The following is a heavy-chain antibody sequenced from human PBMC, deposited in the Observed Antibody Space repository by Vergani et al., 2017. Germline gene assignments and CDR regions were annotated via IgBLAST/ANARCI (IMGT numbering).Heavy chain of an antibody. J-gene: IGHJ3*02. V-gene: IGHV3-15*01. CDR3: TTVWGSLDAFDI. CDR2: IKSKTDGGTT. D-gene: IGHD3-16*01. Sequence: VQLVETGGGVVQPGGSLRLYCATSGFSFNTYGAHWVRQAPGKGLEWVGRIKSKTDGGTTDYAAPVKGRFTISRDDSKNTLYLQMNSLKTEDTAVYYCTTVWGSLDAFDIWGQGTMVTVSS. CDR1: GFSFNTYG.